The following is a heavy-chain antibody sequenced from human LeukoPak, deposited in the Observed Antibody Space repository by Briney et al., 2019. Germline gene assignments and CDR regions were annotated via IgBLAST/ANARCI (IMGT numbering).Heavy chain of an antibody. Sequence: PETLSLTCTVSGGSISSYYWSWIRQTPGKGLEWIGYIHDSGSTNYNPSLKSRVTISVDTSKNQFSLKLRSVTAADTAVYYCARDRVDYGGNEAGFDYWGQGTLVIVSS. CDR2: IHDSGST. CDR1: GGSISSYY. V-gene: IGHV4-59*12. CDR3: ARDRVDYGGNEAGFDY. J-gene: IGHJ4*02. D-gene: IGHD4-23*01.